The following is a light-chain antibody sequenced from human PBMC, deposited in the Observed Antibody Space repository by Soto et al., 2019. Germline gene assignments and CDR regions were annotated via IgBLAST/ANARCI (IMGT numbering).Light chain of an antibody. V-gene: IGLV1-40*01. Sequence: QSVLTQPPSVSGAPGQRVTISCTGSSSNIGRGYDVHWYQQFPGSAPRLLLSGDSNRPSGVPDRFSGSRSGTSASLAITGLQAEDEADYYCQTFDSSLTISWVFGGGTKLTDL. CDR1: SSNIGRGYD. CDR3: QTFDSSLTISWV. J-gene: IGLJ3*02. CDR2: GDS.